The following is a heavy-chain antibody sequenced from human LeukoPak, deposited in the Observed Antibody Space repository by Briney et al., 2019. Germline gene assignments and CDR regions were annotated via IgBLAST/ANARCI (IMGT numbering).Heavy chain of an antibody. V-gene: IGHV3-23*01. CDR2: ILGSGGST. CDR1: GFTFSNYA. CDR3: AKWGDYDVLTGYYVPDY. D-gene: IGHD3-9*01. Sequence: GASLRLSCAASGFTFSNYAMSWVRQAPGKGLEWVSAILGSGGSTYYADSVKGRFTVSRDNSKSTLYLQMNSLRAEDTALYYCAKWGDYDVLTGYYVPDYWGQGTLVTVPS. J-gene: IGHJ4*02.